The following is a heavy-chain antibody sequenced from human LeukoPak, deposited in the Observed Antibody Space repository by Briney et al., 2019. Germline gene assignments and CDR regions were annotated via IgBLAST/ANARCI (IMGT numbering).Heavy chain of an antibody. J-gene: IGHJ4*02. CDR1: GFTFSSYE. Sequence: PGGSLRLSCAASGFTFSSYEMNWVRQAPGKGLEWVSYISSSGSTIYYADSVKGRFTISRDNAKNSLYLQMSSLRAEDTAVYYCARESLFRRYFDWGGDYFDYWGQGTLVTVSS. CDR3: ARESLFRRYFDWGGDYFDY. D-gene: IGHD3-9*01. CDR2: ISSSGSTI. V-gene: IGHV3-48*03.